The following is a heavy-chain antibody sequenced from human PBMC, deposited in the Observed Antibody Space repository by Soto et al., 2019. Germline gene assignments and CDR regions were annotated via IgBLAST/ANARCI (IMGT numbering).Heavy chain of an antibody. CDR1: GYTFTSYY. V-gene: IGHV1-46*03. J-gene: IGHJ3*02. CDR3: ARRDCSGGSCYAFDI. D-gene: IGHD2-15*01. CDR2: INPSGGST. Sequence: ASVKVSCKASGYTFTSYYMRWVRQAPGQGLEWMGIINPSGGSTSYAQKFQGRVTMTRDTSTSTVYMELSSLRSEDTAVYYCARRDCSGGSCYAFDIWGQGTMVTVSS.